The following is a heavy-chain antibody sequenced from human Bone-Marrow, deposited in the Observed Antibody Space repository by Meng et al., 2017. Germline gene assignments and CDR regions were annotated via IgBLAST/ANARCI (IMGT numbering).Heavy chain of an antibody. CDR1: GFTFTTYW. D-gene: IGHD3-22*01. CDR3: ARGSGYYDSSGYVDY. V-gene: IGHV3-7*04. Sequence: GESLKISCTASGFTFTTYWMSWVRQAPGKGLEWVANLKQDGSEKFYVGSAKGRFTISRDNAKNSLYLQMNSLRAEDTAIYYCARGSGYYDSSGYVDYWGQGTLVTVSS. CDR2: LKQDGSEK. J-gene: IGHJ4*02.